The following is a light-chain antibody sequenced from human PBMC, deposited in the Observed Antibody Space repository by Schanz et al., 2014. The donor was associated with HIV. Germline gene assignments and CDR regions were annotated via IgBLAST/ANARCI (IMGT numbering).Light chain of an antibody. CDR1: SSNIERNH. Sequence: QSVLMQPPSGSGTPGQRVTISCSGGSSNIERNHVYWFQQFPGTAPKLLIHANNQRPSGVPDRFSGSNSGNTATLTISGTQAMDEADYYCQAWDSSTVFGTGTKLTVL. CDR2: ANN. J-gene: IGLJ1*01. V-gene: IGLV1-44*01. CDR3: QAWDSSTV.